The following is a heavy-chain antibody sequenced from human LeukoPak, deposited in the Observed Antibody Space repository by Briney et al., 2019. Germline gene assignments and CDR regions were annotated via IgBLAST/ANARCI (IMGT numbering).Heavy chain of an antibody. V-gene: IGHV4-59*01. Sequence: SETLSLTWTVSGGSISSYYWSWIRQPPGKGLEWIGYIYYSGSTNYNPSLKSRVTISVDTSKNQFSLKLSSVTAADTAVYYCARDDYGDYFDYWGQGTLVTVSS. CDR2: IYYSGST. D-gene: IGHD4-17*01. CDR1: GGSISSYY. CDR3: ARDDYGDYFDY. J-gene: IGHJ4*02.